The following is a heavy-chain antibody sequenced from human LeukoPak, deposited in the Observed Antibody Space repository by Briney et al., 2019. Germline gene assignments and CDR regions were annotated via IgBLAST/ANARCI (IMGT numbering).Heavy chain of an antibody. V-gene: IGHV4-34*01. Sequence: SETLSLTCAVYGGSFSGYYWSWIRQPPGKGLEWIGEINHSGSTNYNPSLKSRVTISVDTSKNQFSLKLSSVTAADTAVYYCARGGRGGIVVVPAAMGYYFDYWGQGTLVTASS. D-gene: IGHD2-2*01. CDR3: ARGGRGGIVVVPAAMGYYFDY. CDR2: INHSGST. CDR1: GGSFSGYY. J-gene: IGHJ4*02.